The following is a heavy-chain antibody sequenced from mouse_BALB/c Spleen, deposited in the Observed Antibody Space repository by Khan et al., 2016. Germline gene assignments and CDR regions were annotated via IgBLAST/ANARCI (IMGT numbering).Heavy chain of an antibody. V-gene: IGHV5-6-5*01. J-gene: IGHJ4*01. CDR1: GFTFSNYA. CDR3: ARGMSGYPYYAMDY. D-gene: IGHD2-2*01. Sequence: EVELVESGGGLVKPGGSLKLSCAASGFTFSNYAMSWVRQTPEKRLEWVASISSGGSTYYPDSVKGRFTISRDNARNILYLQMSSLRSEDTAMSYCARGMSGYPYYAMDYWGQGTSVTVSS. CDR2: ISSGGST.